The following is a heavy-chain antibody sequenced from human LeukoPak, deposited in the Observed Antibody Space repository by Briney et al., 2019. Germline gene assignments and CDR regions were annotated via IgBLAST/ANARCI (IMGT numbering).Heavy chain of an antibody. CDR2: IYYSGST. CDR3: ASVRSETDYYYYYMDV. Sequence: PSETLSLTCTVSGGSISSGGYYWSWIRQHPGKGLEWIGYIYYSGSTYYNPSLKSRVTISVDTSKNQFSLKLSSVTAADMAVYYCASVRSETDYYYYYMDVWGKGTTVTVSS. D-gene: IGHD3-10*01. J-gene: IGHJ6*03. V-gene: IGHV4-31*03. CDR1: GGSISSGGYY.